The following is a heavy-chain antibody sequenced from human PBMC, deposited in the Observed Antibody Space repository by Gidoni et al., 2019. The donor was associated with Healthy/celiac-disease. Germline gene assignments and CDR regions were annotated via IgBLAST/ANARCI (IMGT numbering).Heavy chain of an antibody. Sequence: EEQLAESGGGSVQPGRYLGLSCAACGCTFGDYAMHWVRQSPGTGLEWVSGISWNSGSIGYADSVKGRFTISRDDAKNSLYLQMNSLRAEDTALYYCAKDLNDSGSYGAFDIWGQGTMVTVSS. CDR1: GCTFGDYA. CDR2: ISWNSGSI. CDR3: AKDLNDSGSYGAFDI. V-gene: IGHV3-9*01. J-gene: IGHJ3*02. D-gene: IGHD1-26*01.